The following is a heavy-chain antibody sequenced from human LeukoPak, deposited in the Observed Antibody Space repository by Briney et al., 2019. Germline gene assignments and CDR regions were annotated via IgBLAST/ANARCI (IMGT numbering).Heavy chain of an antibody. Sequence: ASVKVSCEASGYTFTGYHMHWVRQAPGQGLEWMGRINPNSGGTNYAQKFQGRVTMTRDTSINTAYMELSRLRSDDTAVYYCASEKLYCGGDCYPTPFDYWGQGTLVTVSS. CDR3: ASEKLYCGGDCYPTPFDY. V-gene: IGHV1-2*06. CDR1: GYTFTGYH. D-gene: IGHD2-21*02. CDR2: INPNSGGT. J-gene: IGHJ4*02.